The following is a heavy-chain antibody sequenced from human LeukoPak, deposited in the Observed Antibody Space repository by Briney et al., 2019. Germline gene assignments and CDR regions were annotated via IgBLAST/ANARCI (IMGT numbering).Heavy chain of an antibody. CDR2: IYHSGST. V-gene: IGHV4-30-2*01. D-gene: IGHD4-23*01. J-gene: IGHJ4*02. Sequence: PSQTLSLTCTVSGGSISSGGYYWSWIRQPPGKGLEWIGYIYHSGSTYYNPSLKSRVTISVDTSKNQFSLKLSSVTAADTAVYYCARNYDYGGSGDYWGQGTLVTVSS. CDR1: GGSISSGGYY. CDR3: ARNYDYGGSGDY.